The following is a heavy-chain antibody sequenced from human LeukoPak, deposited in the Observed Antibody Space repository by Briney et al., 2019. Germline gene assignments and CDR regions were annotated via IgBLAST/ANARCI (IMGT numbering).Heavy chain of an antibody. CDR1: GGSISSGGYY. CDR2: IYYSGST. V-gene: IGHV4-31*03. Sequence: SETLSLTCTVSGGSISSGGYYWSWIRQHPGKGLEWIGYIYYSGSTYYNPSLKSRVTISVDTSKNQFSLKLSSVTAADTAVYYCARVLRSTDAFDIWGQGTMVTVSS. D-gene: IGHD3-3*01. CDR3: ARVLRSTDAFDI. J-gene: IGHJ3*02.